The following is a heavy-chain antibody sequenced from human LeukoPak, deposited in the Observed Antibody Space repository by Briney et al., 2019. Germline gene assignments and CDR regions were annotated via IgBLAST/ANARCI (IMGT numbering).Heavy chain of an antibody. V-gene: IGHV3-53*01. CDR1: GFPVISNY. CDR2: GDSGGGT. Sequence: PGGSLLLSCAASGFPVISNYMSWVRQPPPKGLEWGCVGDSGGGTYHADSVKGRFTITRDNSKNTLYLQMNSLRAEDTAVYYCARVLRGYSGYGVYYCMDVWGKGTTVTISS. D-gene: IGHD5-12*01. J-gene: IGHJ6*03. CDR3: ARVLRGYSGYGVYYCMDV.